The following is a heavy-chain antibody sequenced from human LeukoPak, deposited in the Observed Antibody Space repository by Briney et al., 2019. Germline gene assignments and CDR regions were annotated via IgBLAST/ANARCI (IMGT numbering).Heavy chain of an antibody. D-gene: IGHD6-19*01. Sequence: PGGSLRLSCAASGFTVSSNDMSWVRQAPGKGLECISVIYSGGSTDYADSVKGRLTISRDNSKNTLYLQMNSLRAEDTAVYYCAREVTSGLYLLDYWGQGTLVTVSS. J-gene: IGHJ4*02. CDR2: IYSGGST. CDR3: AREVTSGLYLLDY. V-gene: IGHV3-53*01. CDR1: GFTVSSND.